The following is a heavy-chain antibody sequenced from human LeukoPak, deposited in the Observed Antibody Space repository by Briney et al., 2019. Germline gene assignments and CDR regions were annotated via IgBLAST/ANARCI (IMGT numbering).Heavy chain of an antibody. Sequence: GGSLRLSRAASGFTFSSYSMNWVRQAPGKGLEWVSSISSSSSYIYYADSVKGRFTISRDNAKNSLYLQMNSLRAEDTAVYYCATRVRDYDFWSAKNYDYWGQGTLVAVSS. J-gene: IGHJ4*02. V-gene: IGHV3-21*01. D-gene: IGHD3-3*01. CDR1: GFTFSSYS. CDR3: ATRVRDYDFWSAKNYDY. CDR2: ISSSSSYI.